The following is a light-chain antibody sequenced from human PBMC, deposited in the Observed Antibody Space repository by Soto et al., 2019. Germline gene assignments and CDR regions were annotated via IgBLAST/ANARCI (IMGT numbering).Light chain of an antibody. J-gene: IGKJ4*01. CDR3: QQYDRYSLT. CDR2: DVS. V-gene: IGKV1-5*01. Sequence: DIQMTQSPSTLSASVGDRVTITCRARQSLSGCLAWYQQKPGTAPKFLINDVSSLESGVPSRFSGSGSGTEFTFMITGLQADDFVTYYCQQYDRYSLTFGVVTKVDIK. CDR1: QSLSGC.